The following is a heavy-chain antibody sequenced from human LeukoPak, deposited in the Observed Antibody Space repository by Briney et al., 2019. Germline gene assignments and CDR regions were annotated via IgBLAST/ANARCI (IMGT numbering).Heavy chain of an antibody. V-gene: IGHV1-46*01. J-gene: IGHJ4*02. D-gene: IGHD1-26*01. CDR1: GYTFTNYY. CDR3: ARGTVGATTDY. Sequence: ASVKVSCKASGYTFTNYYIHWVRQAPGQGLEWVGLINPNGGSTGYAQRFQGRVTVTTDTSTSTVYMELNSLGSEDTAVYYCARGTVGATTDYWGQGTLVTVSS. CDR2: INPNGGST.